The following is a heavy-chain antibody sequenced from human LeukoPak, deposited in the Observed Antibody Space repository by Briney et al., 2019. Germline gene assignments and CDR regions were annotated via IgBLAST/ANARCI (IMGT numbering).Heavy chain of an antibody. CDR3: TRERDGYNSKTFDY. CDR1: GFTFGDYA. Sequence: PGGSLRLSCTASGFTFGDYAMSWVRQAPGKGLEWVGFIRSKAYGGTTEYAASVKGRFTISRDDSKSIAYLQMNSLKTEDTAVYYCTRERDGYNSKTFDYRGQGTLVTVSS. CDR2: IRSKAYGGTT. D-gene: IGHD5-24*01. J-gene: IGHJ4*02. V-gene: IGHV3-49*04.